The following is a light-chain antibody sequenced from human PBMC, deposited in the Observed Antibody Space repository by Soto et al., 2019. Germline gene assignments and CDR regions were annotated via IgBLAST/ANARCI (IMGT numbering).Light chain of an antibody. V-gene: IGKV3-20*01. J-gene: IGKJ3*01. Sequence: EIVLTQSPGTLSLSSVERATLSCRASQSVSNNFLAWHQQKPGQGPRLLIYGASSRAGGIPDRFRGSGSGTDFTLTIAGLEAEDFAVYYCQQYGSSPFSFGPGTKVDIK. CDR2: GAS. CDR3: QQYGSSPFS. CDR1: QSVSNNF.